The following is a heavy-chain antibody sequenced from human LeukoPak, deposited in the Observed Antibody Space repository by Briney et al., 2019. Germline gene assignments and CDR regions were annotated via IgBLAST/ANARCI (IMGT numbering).Heavy chain of an antibody. V-gene: IGHV3-74*01. CDR2: INSDGSST. CDR1: GFTFSSYW. D-gene: IGHD3-3*01. Sequence: GGSLRLSCAASGFTFSSYWMHWVRHAPGKGLVWVSRINSDGSSTSYADSVKGRFTISRDNAKNTLYLQMNSLRAEDTAVYYCARDFPTRYDFWSGYTYYYYGMDVWGQGTTVTVSS. CDR3: ARDFPTRYDFWSGYTYYYYGMDV. J-gene: IGHJ6*02.